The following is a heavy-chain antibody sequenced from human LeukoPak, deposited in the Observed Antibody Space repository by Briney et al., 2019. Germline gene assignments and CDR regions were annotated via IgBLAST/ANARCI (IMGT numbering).Heavy chain of an antibody. J-gene: IGHJ6*03. V-gene: IGHV3-21*01. CDR2: ISSSSSSYI. CDR3: AREKFEEWVVGRPLRYYHYMDV. CDR1: GFTFSSYS. D-gene: IGHD3-10*01. Sequence: GGSLRLSCAASGFTFSSYSMNWVRQAPGKGLEWVSSISSSSSSYIYYADSVKGRFTISRDNAKNSLYLQMNSLRAEDTAVYYWAREKFEEWVVGRPLRYYHYMDVWGKGTTVTVSS.